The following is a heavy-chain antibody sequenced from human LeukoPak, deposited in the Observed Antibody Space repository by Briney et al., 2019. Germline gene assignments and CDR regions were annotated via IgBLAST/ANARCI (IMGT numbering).Heavy chain of an antibody. CDR1: GGSISSSSYY. Sequence: SETLSLTCTVSGGSISSSSYYWGWIRQPPGKGLEWIGSIYYSGSTYYNPSLKSRVTISVDTSKNQFSLKLSSVTAADTAVYYCAREGLYYDSSGYYPNWGQGTLVTVSS. J-gene: IGHJ4*02. V-gene: IGHV4-39*07. D-gene: IGHD3-22*01. CDR3: AREGLYYDSSGYYPN. CDR2: IYYSGST.